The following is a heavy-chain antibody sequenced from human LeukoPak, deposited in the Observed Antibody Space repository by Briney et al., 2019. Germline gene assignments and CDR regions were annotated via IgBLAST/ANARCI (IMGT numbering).Heavy chain of an antibody. CDR3: ARDLSYYYDSSGGY. V-gene: IGHV3-30*04. Sequence: PGRSLRLSCAASGFTFSSYAMHWVRQAPGKGLEWVAVISYDGSNKYYADSVKSRFTISRDNSKNTLYLQMNSLRAEDTAVYYCARDLSYYYDSSGGYWGQGTLVTVSS. J-gene: IGHJ4*02. CDR1: GFTFSSYA. D-gene: IGHD3-22*01. CDR2: ISYDGSNK.